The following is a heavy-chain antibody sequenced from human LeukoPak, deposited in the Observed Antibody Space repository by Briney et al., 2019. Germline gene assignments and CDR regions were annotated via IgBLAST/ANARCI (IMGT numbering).Heavy chain of an antibody. CDR1: GFTFSSYA. D-gene: IGHD3-3*01. CDR2: ISGSGGST. CDR3: AKWRPRITIFGVAPYYYYGMDV. V-gene: IGHV3-23*01. Sequence: GGSLRLSCAASGFTFSSYAMSWVRQAPGKGLEWVSAISGSGGSTYYADSVKGRFTISRDNSKNTLYLQMNSLRAEDTAVYYCAKWRPRITIFGVAPYYYYGMDVWGQGTTVTVSS. J-gene: IGHJ6*02.